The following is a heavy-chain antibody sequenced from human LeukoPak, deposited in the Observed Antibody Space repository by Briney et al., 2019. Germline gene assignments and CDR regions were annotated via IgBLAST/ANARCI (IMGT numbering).Heavy chain of an antibody. CDR3: AKASIAVAAKGNWFDS. D-gene: IGHD6-19*01. J-gene: IGHJ5*01. V-gene: IGHV3-23*01. Sequence: PGRSLRLSCAASGFTFSSYAMTWVRQAPEKGLEWVSGISGSGGSTFYAAYVKGRFTISRDNSKTTLYLQLNSLRAEDTAVYYCAKASIAVAAKGNWFDSWGQGTLVTVSS. CDR1: GFTFSSYA. CDR2: ISGSGGST.